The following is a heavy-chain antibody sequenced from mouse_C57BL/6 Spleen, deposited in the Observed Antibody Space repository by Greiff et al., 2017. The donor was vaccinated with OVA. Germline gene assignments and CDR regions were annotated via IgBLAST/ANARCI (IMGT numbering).Heavy chain of an antibody. CDR3: SRDRGDRLWAY. J-gene: IGHJ2*01. CDR2: ISDGGSYT. V-gene: IGHV5-4*01. CDR1: GFTFSSYA. D-gene: IGHD1-1*02. Sequence: EVKVEESGGGLVKPGGSLKLSCAASGFTFSSYAMSWVRQTPETRLEWVATISDGGSYTYYPDHVKGRFTISRDNAKNNLYLQMSHLKSEDTAMYYCSRDRGDRLWAYWGQGTTLTVSS.